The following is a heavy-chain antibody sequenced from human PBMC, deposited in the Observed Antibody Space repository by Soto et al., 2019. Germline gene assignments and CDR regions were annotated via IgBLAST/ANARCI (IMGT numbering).Heavy chain of an antibody. CDR2: ISSSSSYT. D-gene: IGHD2-2*01. J-gene: IGHJ3*02. Sequence: PGGSLRLSCAASGFTFSDYYMSWISQAPGKGLEWVSYISSSSSYTNYADSVKGRFTISRDNAKNSLYLQMNSLRAEDTAVYYCAKYVARDAFDIWGQGTMVTVSS. V-gene: IGHV3-11*06. CDR3: AKYVARDAFDI. CDR1: GFTFSDYY.